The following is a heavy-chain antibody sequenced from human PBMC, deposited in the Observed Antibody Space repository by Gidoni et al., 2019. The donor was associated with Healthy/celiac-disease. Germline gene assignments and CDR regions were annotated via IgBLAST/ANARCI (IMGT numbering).Heavy chain of an antibody. D-gene: IGHD2-2*01. V-gene: IGHV3-43D*03. Sequence: EVQLVESGGVVVQPGGSLRLSCAASGFTFDDYAMHWVRQAPGKGLEWVSLISWDGGSTYYADSVKGRFTISRDNSKNSLYLQMNSLRAEDTALYYCAKAYCSSTSCYDIFDYWGQGTLVTVSS. CDR3: AKAYCSSTSCYDIFDY. CDR1: GFTFDDYA. J-gene: IGHJ4*02. CDR2: ISWDGGST.